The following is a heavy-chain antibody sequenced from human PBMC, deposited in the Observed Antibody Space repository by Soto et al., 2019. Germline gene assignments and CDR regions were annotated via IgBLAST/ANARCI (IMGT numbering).Heavy chain of an antibody. Sequence: EVQLLESGGGLVQPGGSLRLSCAASGFTFSSFAMSWVRQAPGKGLEWVSTISGNGGNTYYADFVMGRFTISRDRSKNTLYRQTNSLRAEDTALYYCAKEGGYCSGGSCSYYYYMDVWGKGTTVTVSS. CDR3: AKEGGYCSGGSCSYYYYMDV. D-gene: IGHD2-15*01. CDR2: ISGNGGNT. J-gene: IGHJ6*03. CDR1: GFTFSSFA. V-gene: IGHV3-23*01.